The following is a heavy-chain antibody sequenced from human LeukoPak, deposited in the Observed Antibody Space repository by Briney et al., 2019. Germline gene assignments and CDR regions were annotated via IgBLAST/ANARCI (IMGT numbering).Heavy chain of an antibody. CDR3: TKEESIVGASDYFDY. V-gene: IGHV3-23*01. Sequence: GGSLRLSCAASGFTFSSYAMSWVRQAPGKGLEWVSAISGSGGSTYYADSVKGRFTISRDNSKNTLYLQMNSLRAEDTAVYYCTKEESIVGASDYFDYWGQGTLVTVSS. J-gene: IGHJ4*02. D-gene: IGHD1-26*01. CDR1: GFTFSSYA. CDR2: ISGSGGST.